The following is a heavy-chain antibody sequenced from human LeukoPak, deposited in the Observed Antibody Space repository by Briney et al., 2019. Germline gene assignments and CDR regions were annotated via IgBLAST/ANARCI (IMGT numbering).Heavy chain of an antibody. V-gene: IGHV3-30*02. CDR2: IRYDGSNK. CDR3: AKDGVDIMATNSLDY. Sequence: PGGSLRLSCAASGFTFSSYGMHWVRQAPGKGLEWVAFIRYDGSNKYYADSVKGRFTISRDNSKNTLYLQMNSLRAEDTAVYYCAKDGVDIMATNSLDYWGQGTLVTVSA. CDR1: GFTFSSYG. J-gene: IGHJ4*02. D-gene: IGHD5-12*01.